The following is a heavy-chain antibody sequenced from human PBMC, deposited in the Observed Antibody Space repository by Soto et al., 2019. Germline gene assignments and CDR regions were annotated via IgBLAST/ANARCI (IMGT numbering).Heavy chain of an antibody. J-gene: IGHJ4*02. D-gene: IGHD1-26*01. CDR3: VGGAGWELDY. CDR2: IRQDGTET. Sequence: EAQLVESGGGLVQPGGSLRLSCAASGFTFSTYWMNWVRQAPGMGLEWLAIIRQDGTETHYVDSVKGRFTISRDNTKNPLFMQMTNLRADDTAVYYCVGGAGWELDYWGQGTLVTVSS. CDR1: GFTFSTYW. V-gene: IGHV3-7*03.